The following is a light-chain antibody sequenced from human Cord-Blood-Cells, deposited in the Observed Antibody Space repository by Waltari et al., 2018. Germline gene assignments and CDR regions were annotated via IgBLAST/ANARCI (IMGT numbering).Light chain of an antibody. CDR1: QSVLYSSNNKNY. CDR3: QQYYSTPRT. J-gene: IGKJ1*01. V-gene: IGKV4-1*01. CDR2: WAS. Sequence: IVMTQSPDSLAASLGERATINCKSSQSVLYSSNNKNYLAWYQQKPGQPPKLLIYWASTRESGVPYRFSGSGSGTDFTLTISSLQAEDVAVYYCQQYYSTPRTFGQGTKVEIK.